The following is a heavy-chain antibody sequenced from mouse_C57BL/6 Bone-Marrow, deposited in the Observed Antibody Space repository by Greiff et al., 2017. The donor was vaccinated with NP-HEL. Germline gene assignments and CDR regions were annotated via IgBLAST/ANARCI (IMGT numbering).Heavy chain of an antibody. V-gene: IGHV1-66*01. D-gene: IGHD3-2*02. J-gene: IGHJ3*01. CDR3: ARQGLRLLWFAY. CDR2: IYPGSGST. Sequence: QVQLKQSGPELVKPGASVKISCKASGYSFTSYYIHWVKQRPGQGLEWIGWIYPGSGSTKYNEKFKGKATLTADTSSSTAYMQLSSLTSEDSAVYYCARQGLRLLWFAYWGQGTLVTVSA. CDR1: GYSFTSYY.